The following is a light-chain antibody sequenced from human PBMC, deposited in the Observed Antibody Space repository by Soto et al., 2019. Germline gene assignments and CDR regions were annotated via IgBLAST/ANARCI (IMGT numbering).Light chain of an antibody. CDR2: EVT. CDR3: YTYTGISTSLFV. J-gene: IGLJ1*01. Sequence: QSVLTQPASVSGSPGQSITISCTGTSRDIGTSNLVSWYQQYPGKAPKLIIFEVTRRPSGISNHFSGSKSGNTASLTISGLQPEDEADYYCYTYTGISTSLFVFGTGTKVTVL. CDR1: SRDIGTSNL. V-gene: IGLV2-23*02.